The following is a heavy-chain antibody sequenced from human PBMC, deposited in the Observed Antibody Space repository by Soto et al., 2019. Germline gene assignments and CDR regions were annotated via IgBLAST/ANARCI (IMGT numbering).Heavy chain of an antibody. CDR3: ARDSMGATSGYYYGMDV. D-gene: IGHD1-26*01. J-gene: IGHJ6*02. CDR1: GYTFTSYG. V-gene: IGHV1-18*01. CDR2: ISAYNGNT. Sequence: ASVKVSCKASGYTFTSYGFSWVRQAPGQGLEWMGWISAYNGNTNYAQKLQGRVTMTTDTSTSTAYMELRSLRSDDTAMYYCARDSMGATSGYYYGMDVWGQGTTVTVSS.